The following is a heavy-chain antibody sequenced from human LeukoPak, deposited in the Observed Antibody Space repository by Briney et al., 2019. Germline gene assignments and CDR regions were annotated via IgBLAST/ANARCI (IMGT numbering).Heavy chain of an antibody. CDR2: INHSGST. CDR1: GGSFSGYY. V-gene: IGHV4-34*01. D-gene: IGHD1-26*01. CDR3: ARLSGSYSSDY. Sequence: PSETLSLTCAVYGGSFSGYYWSWIRQPPGKGLEWIGEINHSGSTNYNPSLKSRVTISVDTSKNQFSLKLSSVTAADTAVYYCARLSGSYSSDYWGQGTLVTVSS. J-gene: IGHJ4*02.